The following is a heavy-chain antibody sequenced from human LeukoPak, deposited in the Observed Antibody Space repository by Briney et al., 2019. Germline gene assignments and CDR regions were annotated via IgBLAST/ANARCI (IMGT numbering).Heavy chain of an antibody. V-gene: IGHV3-7*03. CDR1: GFTFSSYW. D-gene: IGHD3-22*01. Sequence: GGSLRLSCAASGFTFSSYWMSWVRQAPGKGLEWVANIKQDGSEKYYVDSVKGRFTISRDNAKNSLYLQMNSLRAEDTAVYFCAKGPILVDDYYYFYYMDVWGTGTTVTISS. CDR3: AKGPILVDDYYYFYYMDV. J-gene: IGHJ6*03. CDR2: IKQDGSEK.